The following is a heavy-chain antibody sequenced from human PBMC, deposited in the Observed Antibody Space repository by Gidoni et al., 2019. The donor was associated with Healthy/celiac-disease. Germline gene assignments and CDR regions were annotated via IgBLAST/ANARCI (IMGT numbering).Heavy chain of an antibody. CDR1: GWSFSGYY. J-gene: IGHJ6*02. D-gene: IGHD3-10*02. V-gene: IGHV4-34*01. CDR3: ARTMYGLARDYYYYGMDV. CDR2: INHSGST. Sequence: QVQLQQWGAGLLKPSETLSLTCAVYGWSFSGYYWSWIRQPPGKGLEWIGEINHSGSTNYNPSLKSRVTISVDTSKNQFSLKLSSVTAADTAVYYCARTMYGLARDYYYYGMDVWGQGTTVTVSS.